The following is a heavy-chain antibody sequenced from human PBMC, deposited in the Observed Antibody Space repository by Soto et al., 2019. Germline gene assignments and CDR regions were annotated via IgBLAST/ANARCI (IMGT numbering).Heavy chain of an antibody. D-gene: IGHD3-16*01. J-gene: IGHJ4*02. CDR3: ARQAKIGDRSQFYFDS. CDR1: XFTFSFYA. Sequence: SLRLSCAASXFTFSFYAMHWVRQAPGKGLEWVAVISYNGRNKHYVDSVKGRFTISRDNSQDTLYLQMDSLRPDDTAVYYCARQAKIGDRSQFYFDSWGQGTLVTVSS. CDR2: ISYNGRNK. V-gene: IGHV3-30*04.